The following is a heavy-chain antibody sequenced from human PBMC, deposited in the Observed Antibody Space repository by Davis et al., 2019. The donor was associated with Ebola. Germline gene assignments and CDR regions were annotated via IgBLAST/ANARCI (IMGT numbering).Heavy chain of an antibody. CDR3: AKATILDY. J-gene: IGHJ4*02. CDR1: GFTFSSYS. Sequence: PGGSLRLSCAASGFTFSSYSMNWVRQAPGKGLEWVSYITTGSSTIYFADSVKGRFAISRDDAKKSVYLQMNSLRDEDTAVYYCAKATILDYWGQGTLVTVSS. CDR2: ITTGSSTI. V-gene: IGHV3-48*02. D-gene: IGHD5-12*01.